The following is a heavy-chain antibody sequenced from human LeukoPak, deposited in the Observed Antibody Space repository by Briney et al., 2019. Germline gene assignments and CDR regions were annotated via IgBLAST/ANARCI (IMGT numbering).Heavy chain of an antibody. V-gene: IGHV1-8*01. CDR1: GYTFTSYD. Sequence: ASVKVSCKASGYTFTSYDINWVRQATGQGLEWMGWMNPNSGNTVYAQKFQGRVTMTRNTSISTAYMEMSSLRSEDTAVYYCARYDDPAAGQSDYWGQGTLVTVSS. D-gene: IGHD6-13*01. J-gene: IGHJ4*02. CDR3: ARYDDPAAGQSDY. CDR2: MNPNSGNT.